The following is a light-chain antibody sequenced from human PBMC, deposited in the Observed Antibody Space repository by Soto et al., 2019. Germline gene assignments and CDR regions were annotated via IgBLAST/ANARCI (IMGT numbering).Light chain of an antibody. V-gene: IGKV3D-20*02. CDR3: QQRSEWPIT. CDR2: GAS. CDR1: QSVSNSN. Sequence: EIVLTQSPGTLSLSPGERAPLSCRASQSVSNSNLAWYQQKPGQAPRLLIYGASTRATGIPARFSGSGSGTDFTLTISSLEPEDFAVYYCQQRSEWPITFGQGTRLEIK. J-gene: IGKJ5*01.